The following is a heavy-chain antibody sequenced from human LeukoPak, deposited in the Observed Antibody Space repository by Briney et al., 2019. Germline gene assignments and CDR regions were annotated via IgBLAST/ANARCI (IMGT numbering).Heavy chain of an antibody. CDR3: TASSYDSSGYWG. CDR2: IKSKTGGGTT. J-gene: IGHJ4*02. Sequence: ETLSLTCSVSGASITNYYWSWVRQAPGKGLEWVGRIKSKTGGGTTDYAAPVKGRFTVSRDDSKNTLYLQMNSLKTEDTAFYYCTASSYDSSGYWGWGQGTLVTVSS. CDR1: GASITNYY. V-gene: IGHV3-15*01. D-gene: IGHD3-22*01.